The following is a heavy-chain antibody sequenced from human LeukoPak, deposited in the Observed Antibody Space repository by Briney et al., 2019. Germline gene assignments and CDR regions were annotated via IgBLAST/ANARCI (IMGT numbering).Heavy chain of an antibody. CDR1: GGSFSGYY. Sequence: PSETLSLTCAVYGGSFSGYYWSWIRHPPGEGREWIGEINHSGSTNYNPSLKSRVTISVDTSKNQFSLKLSSVTAADTAVYYCARAPPPPFLIAVAGGVYYYGMDVWGQGTTVTVSS. CDR3: ARAPPPPFLIAVAGGVYYYGMDV. V-gene: IGHV4-34*01. CDR2: INHSGST. J-gene: IGHJ6*02. D-gene: IGHD6-19*01.